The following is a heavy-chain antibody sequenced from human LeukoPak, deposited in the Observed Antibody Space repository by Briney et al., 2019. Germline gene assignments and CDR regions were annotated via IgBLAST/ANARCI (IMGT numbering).Heavy chain of an antibody. CDR1: GYTFTSCD. D-gene: IGHD4-17*01. CDR2: MNPNSGNT. Sequence: ASVKVSCKASGYTFTSCDINWVRQATGQGLEWMGWMNPNSGNTGYAQKFQGRVTMTRNTSISTAYMELSSLRSEDTAVYYCARVLRTTVTTPLGYWGQGTLVTVSS. V-gene: IGHV1-8*01. J-gene: IGHJ4*02. CDR3: ARVLRTTVTTPLGY.